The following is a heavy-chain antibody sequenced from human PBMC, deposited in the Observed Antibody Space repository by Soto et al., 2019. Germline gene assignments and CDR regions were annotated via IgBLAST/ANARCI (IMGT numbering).Heavy chain of an antibody. Sequence: PSETLSLTCTVSGGSIGGYYWSWIRQPPGKGLEWIGYIYYSGSTKYNPSLKSRVTISLDMSKNQFSLKLTYVTAADTAVYYCAREVRRDYYDSRGSNFDSWGQGTLVTVSS. D-gene: IGHD3-22*01. CDR3: AREVRRDYYDSRGSNFDS. CDR2: IYYSGST. J-gene: IGHJ4*02. CDR1: GGSIGGYY. V-gene: IGHV4-59*01.